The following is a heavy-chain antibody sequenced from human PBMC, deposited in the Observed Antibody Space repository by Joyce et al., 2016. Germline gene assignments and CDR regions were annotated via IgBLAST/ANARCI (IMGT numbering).Heavy chain of an antibody. J-gene: IGHJ6*02. CDR3: AKLLYAQYYYGMDV. V-gene: IGHV3-23*01. CDR2: ISGSGGST. Sequence: EVQVLESGGGLVQPGGSLRLSCAASELTFSSYAMTWVRQAPGKGLEWVSAISGSGGSTHYADSVKGRFTISRDNSKNTLYRQMNSLRAEDTAIYYCAKLLYAQYYYGMDVWGQGTTVTVSS. D-gene: IGHD2/OR15-2a*01. CDR1: ELTFSSYA.